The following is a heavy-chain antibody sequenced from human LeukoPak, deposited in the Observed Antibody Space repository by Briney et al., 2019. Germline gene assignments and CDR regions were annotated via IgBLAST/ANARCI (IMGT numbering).Heavy chain of an antibody. CDR3: ARHAGGTTYDY. Sequence: SETLSLTCTVSGGSIRSYYWSWIRQPPGKGLEWIGYISYSGSTNYSPSLKSRVTISVDTSKNQFSLKLSPVTAADTAVYYCARHAGGTTYDYWGQGTLVTVSS. V-gene: IGHV4-59*08. CDR2: ISYSGST. CDR1: GGSIRSYY. D-gene: IGHD1-7*01. J-gene: IGHJ4*02.